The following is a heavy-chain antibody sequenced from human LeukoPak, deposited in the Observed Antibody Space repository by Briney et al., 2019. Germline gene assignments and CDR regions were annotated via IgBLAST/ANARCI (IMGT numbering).Heavy chain of an antibody. CDR1: GGTFSSYA. D-gene: IGHD6-13*01. J-gene: IGHJ4*02. CDR2: IIPIFGTA. Sequence: ASVKVSCKASGGTFSSYAISWVRQAPGQGLEWMGGIIPIFGTANYAQKFQGRVTITADESTSTAYMELSSLRSEDTAVYYCARNRGREAAADYWGQGTLVTVSS. CDR3: ARNRGREAAADY. V-gene: IGHV1-69*13.